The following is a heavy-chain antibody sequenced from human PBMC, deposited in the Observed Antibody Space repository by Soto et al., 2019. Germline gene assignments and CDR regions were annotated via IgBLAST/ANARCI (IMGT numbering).Heavy chain of an antibody. V-gene: IGHV4-34*01. CDR2: INHVGGT. CDR1: GGFRSESY. Sequence: PSETLSITGAVYGGFRSESYWTWIRQPPGKGLEWIGEINHVGGTNYNPSLKSRVTMSVDTSQNQFSLRLISVTAADTAMYFCVRIRYQLPSSVLWLDPWGQGTPVTV. D-gene: IGHD3-16*01. CDR3: VRIRYQLPSSVLWLDP. J-gene: IGHJ5*02.